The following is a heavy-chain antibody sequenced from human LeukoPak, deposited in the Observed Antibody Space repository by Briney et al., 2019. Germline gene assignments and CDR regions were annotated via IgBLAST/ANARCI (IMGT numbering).Heavy chain of an antibody. D-gene: IGHD6-19*01. Sequence: PGGSLRLSCAASGFTFSSYGMSWVRQAPGKGLEWVSAISGSGGSTYYADSVKGRFTISRDNSKNTLYLQMNSLRAEDTAVYYCAKSPLGWEYYYYYMDVWGKGTTVTISS. J-gene: IGHJ6*03. V-gene: IGHV3-23*01. CDR2: ISGSGGST. CDR1: GFTFSSYG. CDR3: AKSPLGWEYYYYYMDV.